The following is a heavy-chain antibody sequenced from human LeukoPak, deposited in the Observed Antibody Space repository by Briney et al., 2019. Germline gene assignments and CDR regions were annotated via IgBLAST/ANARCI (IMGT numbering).Heavy chain of an antibody. Sequence: GGSLRLSCAASGFTFSSYAMHWVRQAPGKGLEYVSAISSNGGGTYYANSVKGRFTISRDNSKNTLYLQMGSLRAEDMAVYYCARARGYGGLHDAFDIWGQGTMVTVSS. D-gene: IGHD4/OR15-4a*01. CDR1: GFTFSSYA. J-gene: IGHJ3*02. V-gene: IGHV3-64*01. CDR3: ARARGYGGLHDAFDI. CDR2: ISSNGGGT.